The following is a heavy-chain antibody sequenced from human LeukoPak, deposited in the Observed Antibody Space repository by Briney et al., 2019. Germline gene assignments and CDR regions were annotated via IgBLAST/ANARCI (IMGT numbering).Heavy chain of an antibody. J-gene: IGHJ3*02. V-gene: IGHV3-15*01. Sequence: GGSLRLSCAASGFTFSNVWMNWVRQAPGKGLEWVGRIKSKTDGGTTNYAAPVNGRFTISRDDSKNTLYLQMNSLKTEDTAVYYCTTAIIRGLNAFDIWGQGTMVTVSS. CDR3: TTAIIRGLNAFDI. CDR2: IKSKTDGGTT. D-gene: IGHD3-10*01. CDR1: GFTFSNVW.